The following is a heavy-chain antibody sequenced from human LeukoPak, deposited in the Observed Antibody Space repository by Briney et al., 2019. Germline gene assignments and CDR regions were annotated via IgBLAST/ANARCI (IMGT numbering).Heavy chain of an antibody. D-gene: IGHD6-6*01. CDR2: ISAYNGNT. J-gene: IGHJ6*03. V-gene: IGHV1-18*01. CDR1: GYTSTSYG. CDR3: ARVIAAPGNYYYYYMDV. Sequence: ASVKVSCKASGYTSTSYGISWVRQAPGQGLEWMGWISAYNGNTNYAQKLQGRVTMTTDTSTSTAYMELRSLRSDDTAVYYCARVIAAPGNYYYYYMDVWGKGTTVTVSS.